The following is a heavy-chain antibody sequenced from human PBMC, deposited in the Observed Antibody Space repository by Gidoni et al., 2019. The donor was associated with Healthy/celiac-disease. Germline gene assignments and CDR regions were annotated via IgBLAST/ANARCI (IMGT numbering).Heavy chain of an antibody. Sequence: QVQLVQSGAEVKKPGSSVKVPCKASGGTFSSYAISWVRQAPGQGLEWMGGIIPIFGTANYAQKFQGRVTITADESTSTAYMELSSLRSEDTAVYYCARDFWDCDYVTPDAFDIWGQGTMVTVSS. J-gene: IGHJ3*02. CDR3: ARDFWDCDYVTPDAFDI. V-gene: IGHV1-69*01. D-gene: IGHD4-17*01. CDR2: IIPIFGTA. CDR1: GGTFSSYA.